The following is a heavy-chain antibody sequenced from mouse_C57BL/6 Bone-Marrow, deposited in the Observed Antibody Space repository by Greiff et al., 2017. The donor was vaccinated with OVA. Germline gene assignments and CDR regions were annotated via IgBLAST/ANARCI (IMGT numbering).Heavy chain of an antibody. CDR3: ARCPRITTVVEDYAMDY. J-gene: IGHJ4*01. CDR1: GYSFTGYY. Sequence: EVQGVESGPELVKPGASVKISCKASGYSFTGYYMNWVKQSPEKSLEWIGEINPSTGGTTYNQKFKAKATLTVDKSSSTAYMQLKSLTSEDSAVYYCARCPRITTVVEDYAMDYWGQGTSVTVSS. D-gene: IGHD1-1*01. V-gene: IGHV1-42*01. CDR2: INPSTGGT.